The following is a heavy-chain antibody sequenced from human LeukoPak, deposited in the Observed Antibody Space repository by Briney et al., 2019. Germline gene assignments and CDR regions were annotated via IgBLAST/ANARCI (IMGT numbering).Heavy chain of an antibody. CDR1: GGSFSGYY. CDR2: INHSGST. V-gene: IGHV4-34*01. Sequence: PSETLSLTCAVYGGSFSGYYWSWIRQPPGKGLEWIGEINHSGSTNYNPSLKSRVTVSVDTSKNQFSLKLSSVTAADTAVYYCARGRTSTNGTRDYYFDYWGQGTLVTVSS. D-gene: IGHD2-2*01. CDR3: ARGRTSTNGTRDYYFDY. J-gene: IGHJ4*02.